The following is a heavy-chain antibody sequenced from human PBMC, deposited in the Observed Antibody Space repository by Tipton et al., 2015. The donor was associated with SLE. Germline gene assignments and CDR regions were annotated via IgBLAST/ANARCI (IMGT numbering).Heavy chain of an antibody. CDR1: GDSISSHY. V-gene: IGHV4-59*08. J-gene: IGHJ3*02. D-gene: IGHD3-22*01. CDR2: VYYSGTT. CDR3: ARHPRHPGGDYYDSSGYWDAFDI. Sequence: LRLSCTVSGDSISSHYWNWIRQPPGKGLEWIGYVYYSGTTSYNPSFKSRVTISVDTSKNQFSLKLSSVTAADTAVYYCARHPRHPGGDYYDSSGYWDAFDIWGQGTMVTVSS.